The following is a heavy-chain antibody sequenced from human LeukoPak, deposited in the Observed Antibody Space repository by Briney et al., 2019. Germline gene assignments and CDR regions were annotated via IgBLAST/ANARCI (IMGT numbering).Heavy chain of an antibody. CDR1: GYTFTGYY. J-gene: IGHJ4*02. Sequence: ASVNVSCKASGYTFTGYYMHWVRQAPGQGLEWMGRINPNSGGTNYAQKFQGRVTMTRDTSIGTAYMELSRLRSDDTAVYYCAIVVVPAAIGGGYWGQGTLVTVSS. CDR3: AIVVVPAAIGGGY. D-gene: IGHD2-2*01. V-gene: IGHV1-2*06. CDR2: INPNSGGT.